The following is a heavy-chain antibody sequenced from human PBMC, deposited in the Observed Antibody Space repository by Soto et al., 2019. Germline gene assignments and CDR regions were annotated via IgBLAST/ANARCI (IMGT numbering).Heavy chain of an antibody. Sequence: GGSLRLSCVASGFAFSNYSMNWVRQAPGKGLEWVSYIRSSGSPTYYAGSVKGRFTISRDNAKKSLYLQMNSLKTEDTGIYYCTTDSYSTMIVVRFDYWGHGTLVTVSS. CDR3: TTDSYSTMIVVRFDY. CDR1: GFAFSNYS. CDR2: IRSSGSPT. V-gene: IGHV3-48*01. J-gene: IGHJ4*01. D-gene: IGHD3-22*01.